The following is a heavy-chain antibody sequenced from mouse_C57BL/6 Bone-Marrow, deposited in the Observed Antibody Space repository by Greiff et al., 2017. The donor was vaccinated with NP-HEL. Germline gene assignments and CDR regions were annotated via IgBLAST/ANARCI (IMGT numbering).Heavy chain of an antibody. Sequence: EVQRVESGGGLVQPGGSMKLSCVASGFTFSNYWMNWVRQSPEKGLEWVAQIRLKSDNYATHYAESVKGRFTISRDDSKSSVYLQMNNLRAEDTGIYYCIGVYYGKVYFDYWGQGTTLTVSS. CDR3: IGVYYGKVYFDY. V-gene: IGHV6-3*01. CDR1: GFTFSNYW. J-gene: IGHJ2*01. CDR2: IRLKSDNYAT. D-gene: IGHD1-1*01.